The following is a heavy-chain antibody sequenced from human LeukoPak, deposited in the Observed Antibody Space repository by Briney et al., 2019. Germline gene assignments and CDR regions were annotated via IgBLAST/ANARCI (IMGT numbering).Heavy chain of an antibody. CDR3: AREALGRLGRSTSCVFDP. CDR2: IYTSGST. Sequence: SETLSLTCTVSGGSISSGSYYWSWIRQPAGKGLEWIGRIYTSGSTNYNPSLKSRVTISVDTSKNQFSLKLSSVTAADTAVYYCAREALGRLGRSTSCVFDPWGQGTLVTVSS. CDR1: GGSISSGSYY. D-gene: IGHD5/OR15-5a*01. J-gene: IGHJ5*02. V-gene: IGHV4-61*02.